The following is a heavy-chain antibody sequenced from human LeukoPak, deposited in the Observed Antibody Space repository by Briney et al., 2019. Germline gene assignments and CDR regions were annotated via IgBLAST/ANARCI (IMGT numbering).Heavy chain of an antibody. D-gene: IGHD3-10*01. CDR2: INHSGST. CDR1: GGSFSGYY. CDR3: ARRLRDYYGSGKTNWFDP. Sequence: PSETLSLTCAVYGGSFSGYYWSWIRQPPGKGLEWIGEINHSGSTNYNPSLKSRVTISVDTSKNQFSLKLSPVTAADTAVYYCARRLRDYYGSGKTNWFDPWGQGTLVTVSS. J-gene: IGHJ5*02. V-gene: IGHV4-34*01.